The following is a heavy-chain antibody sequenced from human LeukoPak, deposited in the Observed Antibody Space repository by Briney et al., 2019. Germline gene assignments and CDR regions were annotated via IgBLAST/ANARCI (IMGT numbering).Heavy chain of an antibody. J-gene: IGHJ4*02. CDR2: ISSSSYI. D-gene: IGHD3-10*01. V-gene: IGHV3-21*01. CDR1: GFTFSSYS. Sequence: GGSLRLSCAASGFTFSSYSMNWVRQAPGKGLEWVSSISSSSYIYYADSVKGRFTISRDNAKNSLYLQMNSLRAEDTAVYYCARDRHTYYGSGSYYNPFDYWGQGTLVTVSS. CDR3: ARDRHTYYGSGSYYNPFDY.